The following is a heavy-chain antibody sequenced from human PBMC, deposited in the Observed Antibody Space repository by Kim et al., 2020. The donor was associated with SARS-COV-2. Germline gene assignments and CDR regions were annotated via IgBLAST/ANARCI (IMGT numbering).Heavy chain of an antibody. Sequence: SETLSPTCTVSGGSISNYYWSWIRQPSGKGLEWIGYLLYSGFTSYNPSLQSRGTISLDTSGNNFSLKLSSVTAADAAVYYCARMSMVSLQELFVYWGRGTLVTVSS. CDR1: GGSISNYY. J-gene: IGHJ4*02. CDR3: ARMSMVSLQELFVY. V-gene: IGHV4-59*01. D-gene: IGHD2-8*01. CDR2: LLYSGFT.